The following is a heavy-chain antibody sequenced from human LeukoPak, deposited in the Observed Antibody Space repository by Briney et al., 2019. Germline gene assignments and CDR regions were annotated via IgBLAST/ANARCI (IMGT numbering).Heavy chain of an antibody. V-gene: IGHV3-30-3*01. CDR2: ISYDGSNK. Sequence: PGRSLRLSCAASGFTFSSYAMHWVRQAPGKGLEWVAVISYDGSNKYYADSVKGRFTISRDNSKNTLYLQMNSLRAVDTAVYYCARDGTTMIVVVAYYFDYWGQGTLVTVSS. CDR1: GFTFSSYA. D-gene: IGHD3-22*01. CDR3: ARDGTTMIVVVAYYFDY. J-gene: IGHJ4*02.